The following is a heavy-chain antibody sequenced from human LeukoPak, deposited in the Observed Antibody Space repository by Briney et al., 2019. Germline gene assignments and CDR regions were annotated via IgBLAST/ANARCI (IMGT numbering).Heavy chain of an antibody. CDR1: RFTFSSYA. Sequence: GRSLRLSCAASRFTFSSYAMHWVRQAPGKGLEWVAVISYDGSNKYYADSVKGRFTISRDNSKNTLYLQMNSLRAEDTAVYYCARDRLQQLGPFDYWGQGTLVTVSS. J-gene: IGHJ4*02. D-gene: IGHD6-13*01. CDR3: ARDRLQQLGPFDY. V-gene: IGHV3-30-3*01. CDR2: ISYDGSNK.